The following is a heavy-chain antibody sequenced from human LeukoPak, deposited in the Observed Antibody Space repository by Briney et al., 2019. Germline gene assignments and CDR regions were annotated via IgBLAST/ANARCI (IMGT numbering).Heavy chain of an antibody. V-gene: IGHV3-23*01. CDR1: GFTFSNHG. CDR3: AKDDAWLRFGE. Sequence: GGTLRLSCAASGFTFSNHGMNWVRQAPGKGLEWVSGISPSADIKYYAVSVKGRFTISRDNSKNMLYLEVISLTADDTAVYYCAKDDAWLRFGEWSQGTLVTVSS. CDR2: ISPSADIK. J-gene: IGHJ4*02. D-gene: IGHD3-10*01.